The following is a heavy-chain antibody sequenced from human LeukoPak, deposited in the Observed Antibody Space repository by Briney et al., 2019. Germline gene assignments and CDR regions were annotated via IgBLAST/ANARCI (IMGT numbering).Heavy chain of an antibody. D-gene: IGHD3-22*01. Sequence: SVKVSCKASAGTFSSYAISWVRQAPGQWLEWMGRIIPIFGTANYAQKFQGRVTITADKSTSTAYMELSSLRSEDTAVYYCARAGYYDSSSELRVDYWGQGTLVTVSS. CDR1: AGTFSSYA. CDR3: ARAGYYDSSSELRVDY. CDR2: IIPIFGTA. V-gene: IGHV1-69*06. J-gene: IGHJ4*02.